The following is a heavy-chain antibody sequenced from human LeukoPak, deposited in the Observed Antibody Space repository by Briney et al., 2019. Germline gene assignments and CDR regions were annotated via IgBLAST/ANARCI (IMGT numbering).Heavy chain of an antibody. Sequence: PGGSLRLSCAASGFTFSTYGMHWVRQAPGKGLEWVANMCYDGTNKYYADSVKGRFTISRDNSKNTLYLQINSLRAEDTALYYCARDKGMATMTPLDFWGQGTLVTVSS. CDR1: GFTFSTYG. CDR2: MCYDGTNK. D-gene: IGHD5-12*01. V-gene: IGHV3-33*01. J-gene: IGHJ4*02. CDR3: ARDKGMATMTPLDF.